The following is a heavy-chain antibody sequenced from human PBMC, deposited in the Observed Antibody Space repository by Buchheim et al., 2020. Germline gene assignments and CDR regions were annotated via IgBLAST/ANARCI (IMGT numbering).Heavy chain of an antibody. J-gene: IGHJ3*02. V-gene: IGHV1-2*02. D-gene: IGHD5-24*01. Sequence: QVQLVQSGAEVKRPGASVKVSCTASGYAFTNYYMHWVRQAPGQGLEWMGWLNPLSGVTNYAQNFQGRVTMTRDTSISTAYMELSSLRSDDTAVYYCASRVEMATIFLSNTFHIWGQGT. CDR1: GYAFTNYY. CDR2: LNPLSGVT. CDR3: ASRVEMATIFLSNTFHI.